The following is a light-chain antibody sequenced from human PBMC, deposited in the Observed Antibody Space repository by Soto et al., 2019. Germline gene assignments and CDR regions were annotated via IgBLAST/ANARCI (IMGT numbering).Light chain of an antibody. V-gene: IGKV3-20*01. CDR1: QSVSSSY. Sequence: EIVLTQSPGTLSLSPGERATLSCRASQSVSSSYLAWYQQKPGQAPRLLIYGASSRATGIPDRFSGSGSGTDVTLTISRLEPDDFAVYYCHQYGSSRLTFGGGTKVEIK. CDR3: HQYGSSRLT. CDR2: GAS. J-gene: IGKJ4*01.